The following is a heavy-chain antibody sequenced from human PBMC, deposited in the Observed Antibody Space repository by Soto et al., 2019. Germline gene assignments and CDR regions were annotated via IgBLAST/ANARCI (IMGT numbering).Heavy chain of an antibody. V-gene: IGHV3-21*01. CDR1: GFTFSSYS. CDR2: ISSSSSYI. J-gene: IGHJ3*02. CDR3: ARLQVSVAGATGPYALDI. D-gene: IGHD1-26*01. Sequence: GGSLRLSCAASGFTFSSYSMNWVRQAPAKGLEWVSSISSSSSYIYYADSVKGRFTISRDNAKNSLYLQMNSLRAEDTAVYYCARLQVSVAGATGPYALDIWGQGTMVTVSS.